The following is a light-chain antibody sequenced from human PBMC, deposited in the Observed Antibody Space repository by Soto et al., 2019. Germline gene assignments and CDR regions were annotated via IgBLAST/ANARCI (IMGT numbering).Light chain of an antibody. Sequence: EIVLTQSPGTLSLSPGERATLSCRASQSVSSSSLARYQQKPGQAPRLLIYGASSRATGIPDRFSGAGSGTDFTLTISRLQSEDFAVYYCQQYNNWPLTFGGGTKVDIK. CDR2: GAS. V-gene: IGKV3-20*01. CDR3: QQYNNWPLT. CDR1: QSVSSSS. J-gene: IGKJ4*01.